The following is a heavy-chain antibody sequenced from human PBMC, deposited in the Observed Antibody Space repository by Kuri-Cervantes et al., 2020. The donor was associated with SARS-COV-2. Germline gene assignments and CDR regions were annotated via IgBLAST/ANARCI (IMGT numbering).Heavy chain of an antibody. Sequence: ASVKVSCKASGGTFSSYAISWVRQATGQGLEWMGWMNPNSGNTGYAQKFQGRVTMTRNTSISTAYMELSSLRSEDTAVYYCARGGWNDDYYYYMDVWGKGTTVTVSS. J-gene: IGHJ6*03. CDR2: MNPNSGNT. V-gene: IGHV1-8*02. CDR1: GGTFSSYA. D-gene: IGHD1-1*01. CDR3: ARGGWNDDYYYYMDV.